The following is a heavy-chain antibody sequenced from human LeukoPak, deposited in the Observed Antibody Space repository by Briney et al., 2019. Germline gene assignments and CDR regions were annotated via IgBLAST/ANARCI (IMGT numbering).Heavy chain of an antibody. CDR2: ITSTSNNI. CDR1: GFTFSSYS. V-gene: IGHV3-21*06. Sequence: GGSLRLSCAASGFTFSSYSMNWVRQAPGKGLEWVSSITSTSNNIYYADSMKGRFTISRDNAKHSLYLQMNSLRAEDTAVYYCARETSGYYSRRFDPWGQGTLVTVSS. D-gene: IGHD3-22*01. J-gene: IGHJ5*02. CDR3: ARETSGYYSRRFDP.